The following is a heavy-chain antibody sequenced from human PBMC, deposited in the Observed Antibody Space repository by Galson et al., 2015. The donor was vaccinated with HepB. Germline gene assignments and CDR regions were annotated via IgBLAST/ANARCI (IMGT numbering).Heavy chain of an antibody. CDR3: AIDPWGYCSSTSCYDLNFRSFDY. CDR1: GYTFTGYY. J-gene: IGHJ4*02. D-gene: IGHD2-2*01. CDR2: INPNSGGT. V-gene: IGHV1-2*02. Sequence: SVKVSCKASGYTFTGYYMHWVRQAPGQGLEWMGWINPNSGGTNYAQKFQGRVTMTRDTSISTAYMELSRLRSDDTAVYYCAIDPWGYCSSTSCYDLNFRSFDYWGQGTLVTVSS.